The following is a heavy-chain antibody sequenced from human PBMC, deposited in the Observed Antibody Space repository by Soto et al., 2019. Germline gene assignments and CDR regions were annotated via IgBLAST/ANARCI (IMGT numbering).Heavy chain of an antibody. CDR2: IIPIFGTA. V-gene: IGHV1-69*01. CDR3: ARDGFLVDTAMAPYFDY. CDR1: GGTFSSYA. Sequence: QGQLVQSGAEVKKPGSSVKVSCKASGGTFSSYAISWVRQAPGQGLEWMGGIIPIFGTANYAQKFQGRVTITADESTSTAYMELSSLRSEDTAVYYCARDGFLVDTAMAPYFDYWGQGTLVTVSS. J-gene: IGHJ4*02. D-gene: IGHD5-18*01.